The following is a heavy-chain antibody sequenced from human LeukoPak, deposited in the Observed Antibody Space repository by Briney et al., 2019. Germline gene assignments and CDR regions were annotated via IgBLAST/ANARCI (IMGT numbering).Heavy chain of an antibody. V-gene: IGHV2-5*02. CDR1: GFSLSTSGVG. CDR2: IYWDDDK. Sequence: SGPTLAKPTQTLTLTCTFSGFSLSTSGVGVGWIRQPPGKALEWLALIYWDDDKRYSPSLKSRLTITKDTSKNQVVLTMTNMDPVDTATYYCAHTATTMVSLSLFDYWGQGTLVTVSS. CDR3: AHTATTMVSLSLFDY. J-gene: IGHJ4*02. D-gene: IGHD4/OR15-4a*01.